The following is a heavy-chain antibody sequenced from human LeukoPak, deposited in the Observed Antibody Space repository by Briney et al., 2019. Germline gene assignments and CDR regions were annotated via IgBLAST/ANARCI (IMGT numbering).Heavy chain of an antibody. CDR1: GGTFSSYA. CDR2: IIPILGIA. V-gene: IGHV1-69*04. Sequence: SVKVSCKASGGTFSSYAISWVRQAPGQGLEWMGRIIPILGIANYAQKFQGRVTITADKSTSTAYMELSSLRSEDTAVYYCAPSMGDIAGPLDYWGQGTLVTVSS. D-gene: IGHD1-20*01. CDR3: APSMGDIAGPLDY. J-gene: IGHJ4*02.